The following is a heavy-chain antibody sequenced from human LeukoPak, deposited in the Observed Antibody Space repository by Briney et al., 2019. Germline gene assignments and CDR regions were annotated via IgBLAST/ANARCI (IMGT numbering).Heavy chain of an antibody. CDR3: ARLRDTSKPHYYCYGMDV. CDR2: INSDGSNT. J-gene: IGHJ6*04. V-gene: IGHV3-74*01. Sequence: PGGSLRLSCAASGFTFSGYCMHWVRQAPGKGLVWISRINSDGSNTNYADSVKGRFTISRDNAKNTLYLQMNSLRAEDTAVYYCARLRDTSKPHYYCYGMDVWGKGTTVTVSS. CDR1: GFTFSGYC. D-gene: IGHD5-18*01.